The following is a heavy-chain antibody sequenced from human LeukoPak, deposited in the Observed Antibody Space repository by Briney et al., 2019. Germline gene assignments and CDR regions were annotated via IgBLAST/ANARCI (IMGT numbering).Heavy chain of an antibody. V-gene: IGHV4-4*07. CDR3: ATCSSTSCYHFDY. J-gene: IGHJ4*02. D-gene: IGHD2-2*01. CDR1: GGSISSYY. CDR2: IYKTGSA. Sequence: SSETLSLTCTVSGGSISSYYWSWIRQPAGKGLEWIGRIYKTGSANYNPSLKSRVTMSVDTSKNQFSLKLSSVTAADTAVYYCATCSSTSCYHFDYWGQGTLVTVSS.